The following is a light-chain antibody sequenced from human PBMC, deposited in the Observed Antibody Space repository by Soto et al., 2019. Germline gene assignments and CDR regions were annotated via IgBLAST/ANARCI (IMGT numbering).Light chain of an antibody. CDR3: VAWDDSLSGWV. Sequence: QSVLTQPPSASGTPGQRVTISCYGSSSNIGANYVYWYQHLPGTAPKLLIYRNNQRPSGVPDRFSGSKSDTSASLAISGLRSEDEADYYCVAWDDSLSGWVFGGGTQLTVL. CDR1: SSNIGANY. V-gene: IGLV1-47*01. J-gene: IGLJ3*02. CDR2: RNN.